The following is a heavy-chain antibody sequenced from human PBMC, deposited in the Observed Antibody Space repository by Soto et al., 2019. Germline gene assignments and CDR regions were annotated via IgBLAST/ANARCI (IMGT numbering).Heavy chain of an antibody. D-gene: IGHD6-13*01. Sequence: GGSLRLSCAASGFTFSSYAMSWVRQAPGKGLEWVSAISGSGGSTYYADSVKGRFTISRDNSKNTLYLQMNSLRAEDTAVYYCAKGEAAGTAVFYGMDVWGQGTTVTVSS. V-gene: IGHV3-23*01. CDR2: ISGSGGST. CDR1: GFTFSSYA. CDR3: AKGEAAGTAVFYGMDV. J-gene: IGHJ6*02.